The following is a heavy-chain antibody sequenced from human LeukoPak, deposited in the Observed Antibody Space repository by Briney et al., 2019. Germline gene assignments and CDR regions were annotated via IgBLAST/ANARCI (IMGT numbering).Heavy chain of an antibody. Sequence: GGSLRLSCAASGFTFSSYAMSWVRQAPGKGLEWVSAISGSGGSTYYADSVKGRFNISRDNSKNTLYLQMNSLRAEDTAVYYCAKDQGSIVGARYYYYMDVWGKGTTVTVSS. CDR1: GFTFSSYA. D-gene: IGHD1-26*01. J-gene: IGHJ6*03. CDR3: AKDQGSIVGARYYYYMDV. CDR2: ISGSGGST. V-gene: IGHV3-23*01.